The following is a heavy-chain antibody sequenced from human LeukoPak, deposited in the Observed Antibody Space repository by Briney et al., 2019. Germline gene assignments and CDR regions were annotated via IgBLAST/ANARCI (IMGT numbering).Heavy chain of an antibody. CDR3: ARARRDGYNYDAFDI. CDR2: IYYSGST. V-gene: IGHV4-59*01. Sequence: PSETLSLTCTVSGGSISSYYWSWIRQPPGKGLEGIGDIYYSGSTNYNPSLKSRVTISVDTSKNQFSLKLSSVTAADTAVYYCARARRDGYNYDAFDIWGQGTMVTVSS. J-gene: IGHJ3*02. CDR1: GGSISSYY. D-gene: IGHD5-24*01.